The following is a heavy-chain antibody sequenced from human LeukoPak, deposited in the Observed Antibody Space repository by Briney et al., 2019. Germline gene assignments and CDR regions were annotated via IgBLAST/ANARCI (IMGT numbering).Heavy chain of an antibody. CDR3: ARDDGNYFDY. D-gene: IGHD5-24*01. V-gene: IGHV3-30-3*01. CDR2: ISYDGSNK. Sequence: GGSLRLSCAASGFTFSSYAMHWVRQAPGKGLEWVAVISYDGSNKYYADSVKGRFTISRDNSKNTLYLQMNSPRAEDTAVYYCARDDGNYFDYWGQGTLVTVSS. CDR1: GFTFSSYA. J-gene: IGHJ4*02.